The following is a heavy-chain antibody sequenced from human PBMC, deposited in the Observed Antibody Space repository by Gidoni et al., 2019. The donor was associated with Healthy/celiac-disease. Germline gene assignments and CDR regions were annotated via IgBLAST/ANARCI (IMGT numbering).Heavy chain of an antibody. V-gene: IGHV4-39*01. CDR3: ARQIDLSRDFWSGYYTPLGFEY. CDR1: GGSISSSSYY. Sequence: QLQLQESGPGLVKPSETLSLTCTVSGGSISSSSYYWGWIRQPPGKGLEWIGSIYYSGSTYYNPSLKSRVTISVDTSKNQFSLKLSSVTAADTAVYYCARQIDLSRDFWSGYYTPLGFEYWGQGTLVTVSS. J-gene: IGHJ4*02. CDR2: IYYSGST. D-gene: IGHD3-3*01.